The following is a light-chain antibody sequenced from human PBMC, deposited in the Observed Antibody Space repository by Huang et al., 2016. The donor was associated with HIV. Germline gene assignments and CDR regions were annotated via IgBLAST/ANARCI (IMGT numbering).Light chain of an antibody. CDR2: DAA. Sequence: DIQMTQSPSSMSASIGDRVTITCRASQHIYSYVNWYQYRPGKAPKLLIYDAANLEVGVPSRFSVSGSGRNFTLFISSLQPEDFATYYCQQYDSLPRTFGPGTKV. J-gene: IGKJ3*01. V-gene: IGKV1-33*01. CDR1: QHIYSY. CDR3: QQYDSLPRT.